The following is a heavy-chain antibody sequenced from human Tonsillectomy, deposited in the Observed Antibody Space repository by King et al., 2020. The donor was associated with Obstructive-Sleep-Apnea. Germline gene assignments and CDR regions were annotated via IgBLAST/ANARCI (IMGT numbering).Heavy chain of an antibody. V-gene: IGHV3-15*01. D-gene: IGHD3-16*01. J-gene: IGHJ6*02. CDR1: EFTFTDAW. CDR3: STLWGV. CDR2: IKSKTDVETT. Sequence: VQLVESGGDMVRPGGSLRLYCAASEFTFTDAWMNWVRQAPGKGLEWVGRIKSKTDVETTYYPAPVKGRFTISRDDSKNTLYLQMNSMKTEDTAVYYCSTLWGVWGQGTTVTVSS.